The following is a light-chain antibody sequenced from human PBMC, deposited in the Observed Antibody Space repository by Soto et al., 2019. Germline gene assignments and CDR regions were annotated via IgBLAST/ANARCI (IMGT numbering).Light chain of an antibody. V-gene: IGKV1-5*03. CDR3: QQYDTFPPTWT. CDR1: QSISSR. Sequence: DIQMTQSPSTLSASVGDRGTLTCRASQSISSRLAWYQQKPGIAPKLLIYEASSLESGVPSRFSGSGSGTEFTLSISSLQPDHFATYYCQQYDTFPPTWTFGQGTKVEIK. J-gene: IGKJ1*01. CDR2: EAS.